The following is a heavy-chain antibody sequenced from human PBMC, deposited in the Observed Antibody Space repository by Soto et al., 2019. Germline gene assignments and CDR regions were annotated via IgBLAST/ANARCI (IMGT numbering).Heavy chain of an antibody. D-gene: IGHD2-21*01. V-gene: IGHV3-23*05. Sequence: GGSLRLSCTASGLPHSSFAMMWVRQAPGKGLECVSGIYGSGRGIEYADSVKGRFTISRDNSKNTVYLQMTDLRADDTAVYYCAKDAVYNDGLWLMDHWGQGTQVTVSS. J-gene: IGHJ4*02. CDR2: IYGSGRGI. CDR3: AKDAVYNDGLWLMDH. CDR1: GLPHSSFA.